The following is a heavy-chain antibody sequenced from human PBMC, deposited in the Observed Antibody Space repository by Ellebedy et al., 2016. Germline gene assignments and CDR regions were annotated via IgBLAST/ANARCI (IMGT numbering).Heavy chain of an antibody. CDR2: INHSGST. CDR1: GGSFSGYY. V-gene: IGHV4-34*01. D-gene: IGHD2-15*01. Sequence: SETLSLTCAVYGGSFSGYYWSWIRQPPGKGLEWIGEINHSGSTSYNPSLKSRVTISVDTSKNQFSLKLSSVTAADTAVYFCARVGSGARGLDYWGQGTLVTVSS. CDR3: ARVGSGARGLDY. J-gene: IGHJ4*02.